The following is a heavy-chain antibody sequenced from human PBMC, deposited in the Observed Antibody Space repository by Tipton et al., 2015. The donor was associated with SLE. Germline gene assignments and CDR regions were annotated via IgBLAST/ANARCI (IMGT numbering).Heavy chain of an antibody. D-gene: IGHD3-10*01. CDR1: GGSFRDYY. CDR3: ARVGPSYYYYMDV. Sequence: TLSLTCAVYGGSFRDYYWSWIRQPPGKGLEWIGEINHSGSTNYNPSLKSRVTISGDLSKNQFSLRVRSVTAADSAVYYCARVGPSYYYYMDVWGRGTTVTVSS. CDR2: INHSGST. V-gene: IGHV4-34*01. J-gene: IGHJ6*03.